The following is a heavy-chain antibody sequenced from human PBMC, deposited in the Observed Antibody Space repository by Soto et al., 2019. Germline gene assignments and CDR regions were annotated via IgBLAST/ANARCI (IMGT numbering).Heavy chain of an antibody. D-gene: IGHD3-10*01. CDR3: ARDRGGYGPPDV. Sequence: QVQLVESGGGLVKPGGSLRLSCAASGFRFSDSYMSWVRQAPGKGLEWVAYISGSSGYTGYADSVKGRFTISRDNAKNSLYLQMNSLRVEDTAVYYCARDRGGYGPPDVWGQGTTVTVSS. CDR2: ISGSSGYT. J-gene: IGHJ6*02. CDR1: GFRFSDSY. V-gene: IGHV3-11*06.